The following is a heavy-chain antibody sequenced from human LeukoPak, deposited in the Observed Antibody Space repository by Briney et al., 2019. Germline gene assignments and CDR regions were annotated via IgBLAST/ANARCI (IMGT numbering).Heavy chain of an antibody. CDR2: IDDSGST. CDR1: GGSFSGYY. CDR3: ARNLIPEQLVLNF. V-gene: IGHV4-34*01. D-gene: IGHD6-13*01. Sequence: SETLSLTCAVDGGSFSGYYWSWIRQPPGKGLEWIGEIDDSGSTNYNPSLQSRVTISVDTSKNQSSLKVTLVTAADTAVYYCARNLIPEQLVLNFWGQGTLVTVSS. J-gene: IGHJ4*02.